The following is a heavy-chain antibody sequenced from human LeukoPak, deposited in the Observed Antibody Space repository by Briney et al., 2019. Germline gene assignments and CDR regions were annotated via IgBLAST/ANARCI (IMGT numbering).Heavy chain of an antibody. Sequence: SETLSLTCTVSGGSISSYYWSWIRQPPGKGLEWIGFIYYSGSTNYNPSLKSRVTISVDTSKNQFFLNLRSVTAADTAVYYCARVPRIEAGATGDWFNPWGQGTVVTVSS. D-gene: IGHD6-13*01. CDR1: GGSISSYY. CDR2: IYYSGST. J-gene: IGHJ5*02. V-gene: IGHV4-59*01. CDR3: ARVPRIEAGATGDWFNP.